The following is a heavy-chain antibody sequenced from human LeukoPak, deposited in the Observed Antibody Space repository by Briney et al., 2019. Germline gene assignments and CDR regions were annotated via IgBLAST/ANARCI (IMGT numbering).Heavy chain of an antibody. J-gene: IGHJ4*02. CDR1: GFAFSSYS. Sequence: PGGSLRLSCAASGFAFSSYSMNWVRQAPGKGLEWVSSISSSSSYIYYADSVKGRFTISRDNAKNSLYLQMNSLRAEDTAVYHCARGTELMAYYFDYWGQGTLVTVSS. V-gene: IGHV3-21*01. D-gene: IGHD2-8*01. CDR2: ISSSSSYI. CDR3: ARGTELMAYYFDY.